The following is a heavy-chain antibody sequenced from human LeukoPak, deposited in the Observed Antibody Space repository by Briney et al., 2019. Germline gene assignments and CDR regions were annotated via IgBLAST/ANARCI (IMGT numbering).Heavy chain of an antibody. V-gene: IGHV3-53*01. CDR2: ISSGSST. D-gene: IGHD3-22*01. CDR3: ARLDSSGYRGVDY. Sequence: GGSLRLSCAASGFTVSSNYMSWVRQAPGRGLEWVQVISSGSSTYYADSVKGRFTISRDNSKNTLYLQMNSLRAEDTAVYYCARLDSSGYRGVDYWGQGTLVTVSS. CDR1: GFTVSSNY. J-gene: IGHJ4*02.